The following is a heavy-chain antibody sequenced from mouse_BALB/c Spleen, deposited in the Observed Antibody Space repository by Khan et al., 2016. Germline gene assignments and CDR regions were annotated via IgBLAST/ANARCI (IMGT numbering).Heavy chain of an antibody. CDR2: IWPGGST. D-gene: IGHD2-4*01. Sequence: QVQLKESGPGLVAPSQSLSITCTVSAFSLINSGVHWIRQPPGKGLEWLGVIWPGGSTDYTSALMSRLSITKDNSQNQVFLKMISLQTDDTAMYYCARDDQDYDAWFASWGQGTLVIVSA. CDR1: AFSLINSG. J-gene: IGHJ3*01. CDR3: ARDDQDYDAWFAS. V-gene: IGHV2-9*02.